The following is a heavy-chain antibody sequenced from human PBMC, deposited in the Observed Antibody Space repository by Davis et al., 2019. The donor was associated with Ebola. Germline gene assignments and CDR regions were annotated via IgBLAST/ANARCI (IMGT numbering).Heavy chain of an antibody. Sequence: GESLKISCAASGFTFSSYSMNWVRQAPGKGLEWVAAISGSGGNTYYADSVKGRFTISRDNSKETMYLQMNSLRAEDTAVYYCARSGLSFGVVKYHYGMDVWGKGTTVTVSS. CDR2: ISGSGGNT. CDR1: GFTFSSYS. J-gene: IGHJ6*04. V-gene: IGHV3-23*01. CDR3: ARSGLSFGVVKYHYGMDV. D-gene: IGHD3-3*01.